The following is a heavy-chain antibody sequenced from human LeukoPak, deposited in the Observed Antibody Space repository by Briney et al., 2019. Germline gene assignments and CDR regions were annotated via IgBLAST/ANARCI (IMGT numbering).Heavy chain of an antibody. CDR3: AKSNGYGLVDI. Sequence: SETLSLTCAVYGGSFSGYYWSWIRQPPGKGLEWIGEINRSGSTNYNPSLKSRVTMSVDTSRNQFSLKLNSVTAADTAVYYCAKSNGYGLVDIWGQGTMVTVSS. J-gene: IGHJ3*02. V-gene: IGHV4-34*01. D-gene: IGHD3-10*01. CDR2: INRSGST. CDR1: GGSFSGYY.